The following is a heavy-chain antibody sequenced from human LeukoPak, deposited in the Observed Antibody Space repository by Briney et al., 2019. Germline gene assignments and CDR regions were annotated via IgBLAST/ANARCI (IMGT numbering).Heavy chain of an antibody. D-gene: IGHD6-6*01. CDR3: ARRRGYSSSSVDY. CDR1: GYSISSGYY. J-gene: IGHJ4*02. CDR2: IYHSGST. V-gene: IGHV4-38-2*01. Sequence: SETLSLTCAVSGYSISSGYYWGWIRQPPGKGLEWIGSIYHSGSTYYNPSLKSRVTISEDTSKNQFSLKLSSVTAADTAVYYCARRRGYSSSSVDYWGQGTLVTVSS.